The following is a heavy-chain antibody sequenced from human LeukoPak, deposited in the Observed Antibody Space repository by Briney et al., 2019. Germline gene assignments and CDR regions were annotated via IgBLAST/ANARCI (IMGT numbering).Heavy chain of an antibody. Sequence: PGGSLRLSCAASGFTFSSYWMSWVRQAPGKGLEWVANIKQDGSEKYYVDSVKGRFTISRDNAKNSLYLQMNSLRAEDTAVYYCARGSSIAARRAWFDPWGQGTLVTVSS. CDR2: IKQDGSEK. CDR1: GFTFSSYW. J-gene: IGHJ5*02. D-gene: IGHD6-6*01. V-gene: IGHV3-7*01. CDR3: ARGSSIAARRAWFDP.